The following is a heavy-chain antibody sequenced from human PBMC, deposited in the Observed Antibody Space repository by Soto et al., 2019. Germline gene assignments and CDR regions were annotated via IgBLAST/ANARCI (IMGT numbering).Heavy chain of an antibody. CDR1: GFTFSSYA. V-gene: IGHV3-30*18. CDR3: ANALGELSPESYYY. D-gene: IGHD3-16*02. Sequence: ESGGGVVQPGRSLRLSCAASGFTFSSYAMHWVRQAPGKGLEWVAVISYDGSDKYYADSVKGRFTISRDNSKNTLNLQMNSLRADDTAVYYCANALGELSPESYYYWGQGTLITVSS. J-gene: IGHJ4*02. CDR2: ISYDGSDK.